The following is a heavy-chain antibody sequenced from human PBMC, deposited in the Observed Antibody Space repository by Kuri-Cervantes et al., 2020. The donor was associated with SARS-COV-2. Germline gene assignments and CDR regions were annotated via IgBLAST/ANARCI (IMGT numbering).Heavy chain of an antibody. V-gene: IGHV4-59*12. CDR2: IYYSGST. J-gene: IGHJ2*01. CDR3: ARGLGKRYSSSWTYWCFDL. Sequence: SETLSLTCTVSGGSISSYYWSWIRQPPGKGLEWIGYIYYSGSTNYNPSLKSRVTISVDTSKNQFSLKLSSVTAADTAVYYCARGLGKRYSSSWTYWCFDLWGRGTLVTVSS. CDR1: GGSISSYY. D-gene: IGHD6-13*01.